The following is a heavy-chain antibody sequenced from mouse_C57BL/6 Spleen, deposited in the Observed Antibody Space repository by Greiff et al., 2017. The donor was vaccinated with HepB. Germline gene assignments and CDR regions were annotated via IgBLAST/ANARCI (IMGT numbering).Heavy chain of an antibody. CDR3: ARAGSSYDSYWYFDV. D-gene: IGHD1-1*01. Sequence: EVQLVESGPGLVKPSQSLSLTCSVTGYSITSGYYWNWIRQFPGNKLEWMGYISYDGSNNYNPSLKNRISITRDTSKNQFFLKLNSVTTEDTATYYCARAGSSYDSYWYFDVWGTGTTVTVSS. CDR1: GYSITSGYY. V-gene: IGHV3-6*01. J-gene: IGHJ1*03. CDR2: ISYDGSN.